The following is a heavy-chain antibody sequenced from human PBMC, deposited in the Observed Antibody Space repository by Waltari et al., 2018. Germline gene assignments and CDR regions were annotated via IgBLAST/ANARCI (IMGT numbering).Heavy chain of an antibody. CDR3: ARGYGYSSSFAPRYFDY. CDR1: GGSFSGYY. V-gene: IGHV4-34*01. Sequence: QVPLQQWGAGLLKPSETLSLTCAVHGGSFSGYYWSWLRPRPGKGLEWIGEINHSGSTNYNPSLKRRVTISVDTSKNQFSLKLSSVTAANTAVYYCARGYGYSSSFAPRYFDYWGQGTLVTVSS. D-gene: IGHD6-6*01. CDR2: INHSGST. J-gene: IGHJ4*02.